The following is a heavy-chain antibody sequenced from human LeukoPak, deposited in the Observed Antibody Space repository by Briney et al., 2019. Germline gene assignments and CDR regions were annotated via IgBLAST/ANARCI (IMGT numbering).Heavy chain of an antibody. CDR2: INPSGGST. Sequence: GASVKVSCKASGYTFTSYYMHWVRQAPGQGLEWMGIINPSGGSTSYAQKFQGRVTMTRDTSTSTVYMELSSLGSEDTAVYYCARAVTGTSFSYCYYYYMDVWGKGTTVTVSS. V-gene: IGHV1-46*03. J-gene: IGHJ6*03. CDR1: GYTFTSYY. CDR3: ARAVTGTSFSYCYYYYMDV. D-gene: IGHD1-20*01.